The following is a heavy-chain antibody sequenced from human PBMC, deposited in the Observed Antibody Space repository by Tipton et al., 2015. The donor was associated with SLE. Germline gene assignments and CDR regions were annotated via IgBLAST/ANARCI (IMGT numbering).Heavy chain of an antibody. D-gene: IGHD6-13*01. V-gene: IGHV4-59*01. CDR1: GGFISSYY. J-gene: IGHJ4*02. CDR2: VYDSGST. CDR3: ARGRGHQLVNY. Sequence: TLSLTCTFSGGFISSYYWSWIRQPPGKGLEWIGFVYDSGSTSPSLKSRVTISADTSKNQFSLKLNSVTAADTAVYYCARGRGHQLVNYWGQGFLVSVSS.